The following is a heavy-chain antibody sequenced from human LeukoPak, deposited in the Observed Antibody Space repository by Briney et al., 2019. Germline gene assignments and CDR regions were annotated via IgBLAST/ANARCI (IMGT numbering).Heavy chain of an antibody. Sequence: SVKVSCKASGGTFSSYAISWVRQAPGQGLEWMGGIIPIFGTANYAQKFQGRVTITADESTSTAYMELSSLRSEDTAVYYCASSRDGYNLLDYWGQGTLVTVSS. D-gene: IGHD5-24*01. CDR3: ASSRDGYNLLDY. V-gene: IGHV1-69*13. CDR2: IIPIFGTA. J-gene: IGHJ4*02. CDR1: GGTFSSYA.